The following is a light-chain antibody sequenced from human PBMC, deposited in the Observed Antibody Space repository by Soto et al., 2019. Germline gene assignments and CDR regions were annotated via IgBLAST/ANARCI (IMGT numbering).Light chain of an antibody. CDR1: QSVSSY. CDR2: GAS. V-gene: IGKV3-20*01. Sequence: EIVLTQSPGTLSLSPGERATLSCRASQSVSSYLAWYQQKPGQAPRLLIYGASSRATGIPDRFSGSGSGTDFTLTISRLEPEDVVVYYCQQYGRPSRTFGQGTKVEIK. J-gene: IGKJ1*01. CDR3: QQYGRPSRT.